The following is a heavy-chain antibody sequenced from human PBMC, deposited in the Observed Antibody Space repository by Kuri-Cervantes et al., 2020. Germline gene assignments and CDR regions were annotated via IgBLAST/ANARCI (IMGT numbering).Heavy chain of an antibody. D-gene: IGHD3-16*01. J-gene: IGHJ2*01. CDR2: INPNSGGT. Sequence: ASVKVSCKTSGYKFTSYGIIWVRQAPGQGLEWVGWINPNSGGTNYAQKFQGWVTMTRDTSISTAYMELSSLRSEDTAVYYCARVGAAAVGWYFDLWGRGTLVTVSS. CDR1: GYKFTSYG. V-gene: IGHV1-2*04. CDR3: ARVGAAAVGWYFDL.